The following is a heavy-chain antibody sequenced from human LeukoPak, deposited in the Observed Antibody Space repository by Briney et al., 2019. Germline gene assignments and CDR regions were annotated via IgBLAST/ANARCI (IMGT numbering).Heavy chain of an antibody. CDR1: GFTFRTSP. J-gene: IGHJ4*02. Sequence: GGSLRLSCAASGFTFRTSPMHWVRQAPGKGLEWVAVISYDGKIKVYADSVKGRFTISRDIAKNMLYLEMNSLRTEDTAVYCARGPQRGAPDYFDSWGQGTLVTVSS. D-gene: IGHD6-25*01. CDR2: ISYDGKIK. CDR3: ARGPQRGAPDYFDS. V-gene: IGHV3-30*04.